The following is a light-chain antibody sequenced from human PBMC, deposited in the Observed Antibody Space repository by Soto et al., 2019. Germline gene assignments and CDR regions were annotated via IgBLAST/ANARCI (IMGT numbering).Light chain of an antibody. V-gene: IGKV3-15*01. Sequence: IVMTQSPVTLSVSPWERATLSCRASQSVRSNLAWYQQKPGQSPRLLIYGASTRATGIPARFSGSGSGTDFTLTISSLEPEDFAVYYCQQRSNWPLTFGGGTKVDIK. CDR3: QQRSNWPLT. CDR2: GAS. J-gene: IGKJ4*01. CDR1: QSVRSN.